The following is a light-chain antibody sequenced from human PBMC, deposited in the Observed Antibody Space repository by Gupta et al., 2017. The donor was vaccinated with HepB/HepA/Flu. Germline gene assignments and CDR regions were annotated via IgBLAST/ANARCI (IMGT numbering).Light chain of an antibody. CDR2: GAS. CDR1: QSVSTN. Sequence: EIVMTQSPATLSVSPGERTTLSCRASQSVSTNLAWYHQKPGRAPRLLIYGASTRANGVPDRVSGRGFGTEFTLTISSRESEDFGVYYCQQESDCPGIVGQGTKLYIK. J-gene: IGKJ2*01. CDR3: QQESDCPGI. V-gene: IGKV3-15*01.